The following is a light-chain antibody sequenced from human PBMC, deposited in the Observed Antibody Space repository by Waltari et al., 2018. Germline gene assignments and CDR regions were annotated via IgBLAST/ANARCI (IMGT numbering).Light chain of an antibody. Sequence: QSALTQPASVSGSPGQSITISCTGTTSDVGGSNYVSWYQQHPGKAPKLIIYDVITRPSEVSNRFSDSKSVNTASLTISWLQAQDEADYYCSSYTSSSTWVFGGGTKLTVL. CDR3: SSYTSSSTWV. V-gene: IGLV2-14*01. CDR1: TSDVGGSNY. J-gene: IGLJ3*02. CDR2: DVI.